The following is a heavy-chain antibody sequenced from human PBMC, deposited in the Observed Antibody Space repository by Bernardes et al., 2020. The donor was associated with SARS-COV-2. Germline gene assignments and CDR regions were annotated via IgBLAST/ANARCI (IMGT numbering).Heavy chain of an antibody. V-gene: IGHV3-23*01. D-gene: IGHD2-15*01. Sequence: GGSLRLSCAASGFTYSAYSMAWVRQAPGKGLEWVSIIRGTGGTAHYADSVKGRFIISRDNSNNILYLEMNSLRTEDTATYYCAKSLAGYCYGSTCYWRPLDSWGPGTLVTVSS. CDR1: GFTYSAYS. CDR3: AKSLAGYCYGSTCYWRPLDS. CDR2: IRGTGGTA. J-gene: IGHJ4*02.